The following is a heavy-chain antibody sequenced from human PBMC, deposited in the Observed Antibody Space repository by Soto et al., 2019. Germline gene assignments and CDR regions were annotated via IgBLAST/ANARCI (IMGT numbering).Heavy chain of an antibody. J-gene: IGHJ6*02. D-gene: IGHD4-4*01. CDR1: GFTLSSLA. CDR2: ISYDGSNK. Sequence: GGSLSLACAASGFTLSSLAMHLVRLAPGGGWEWVAVISYDGSNKYYADSVKGRFTISRDNSKNTLYLQMNSLRAEDTAVYYCARDLGDYSNYKTYYSHGMDVCGQGTMVT. CDR3: ARDLGDYSNYKTYYSHGMDV. V-gene: IGHV3-30-3*01.